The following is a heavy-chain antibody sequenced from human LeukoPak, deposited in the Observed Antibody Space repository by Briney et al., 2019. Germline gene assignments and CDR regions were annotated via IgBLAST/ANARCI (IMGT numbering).Heavy chain of an antibody. J-gene: IGHJ3*02. Sequence: SETLSLTCTVSGGSISSSSYYWGWIRQPPGKGLEWIGYIYYSGSTNYNPSLKSRVTISVDTSKNQFSLKLSSVTAADTAVYYCARGQLWILGRAFDIWGQGTMVTVSS. CDR3: ARGQLWILGRAFDI. D-gene: IGHD5-18*01. CDR2: IYYSGST. V-gene: IGHV4-61*05. CDR1: GGSISSSSYY.